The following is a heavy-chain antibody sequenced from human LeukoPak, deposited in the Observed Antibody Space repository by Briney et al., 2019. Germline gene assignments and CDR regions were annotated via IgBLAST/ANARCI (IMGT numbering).Heavy chain of an antibody. CDR2: IYTSGNT. V-gene: IGHV4-4*07. CDR1: GGSISSYY. Sequence: SETLSLTCTVSGGSISSYYWSWIRQPAGKGLEWIGRIYTSGNTYYNPSLESRLTISVDTSRNQFSLKLDSVTAADTAVYYCSRLTNGNPGDFWGQGTLVTVSS. D-gene: IGHD2/OR15-2a*01. CDR3: SRLTNGNPGDF. J-gene: IGHJ4*02.